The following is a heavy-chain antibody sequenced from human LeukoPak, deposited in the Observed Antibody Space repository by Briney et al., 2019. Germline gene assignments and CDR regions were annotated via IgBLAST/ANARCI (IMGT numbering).Heavy chain of an antibody. CDR3: ARTSGVDYCSSTSCYYDY. CDR2: INHSGST. CDR1: GGSFSGYY. V-gene: IGHV4-34*01. J-gene: IGHJ4*02. D-gene: IGHD2-2*01. Sequence: PSETLSLTCAVYGGSFSGYYWSWTRQPPGKGLEWTGEINHSGSTNYNPSLKSRVTISVDTSKNQFSLKLSSVTAADTAVYYCARTSGVDYCSSTSCYYDYWGQGTLVTVSS.